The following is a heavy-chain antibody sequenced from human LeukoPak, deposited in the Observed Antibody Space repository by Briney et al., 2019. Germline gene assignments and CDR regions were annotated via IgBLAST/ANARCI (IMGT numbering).Heavy chain of an antibody. J-gene: IGHJ1*01. Sequence: SETLSLTCAVSGGSISSGGYSWRWIRQPPGKGLEWIGYIYYSGSTYYNPSLKSRVTISVDTSKNQFSLKLSSVTAADTAVYYCARNSQPAGLVVSWGYFQHWGQGTLVTVSS. CDR2: IYYSGST. CDR3: ARNSQPAGLVVSWGYFQH. V-gene: IGHV4-30-4*07. D-gene: IGHD3-22*01. CDR1: GGSISSGGYS.